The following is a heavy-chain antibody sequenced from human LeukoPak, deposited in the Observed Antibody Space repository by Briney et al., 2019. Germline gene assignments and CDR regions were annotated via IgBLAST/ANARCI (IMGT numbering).Heavy chain of an antibody. CDR3: ARLYYRGCFDY. V-gene: IGHV4-39*01. J-gene: IGHJ4*02. D-gene: IGHD3-22*01. CDR2: IYYSGST. CDR1: GGSIITSTYY. Sequence: SETLPLTCTVSGGSIITSTYYWGWIRQPPGKGLEWIGTIYYSGSTYYNPSLKSRVTISVDTSKDQFSLKLNSVTAADTAAYYCARLYYRGCFDYWGQGTLVTVSS.